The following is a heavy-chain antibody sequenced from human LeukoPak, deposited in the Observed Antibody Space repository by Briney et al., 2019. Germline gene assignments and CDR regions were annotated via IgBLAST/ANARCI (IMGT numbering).Heavy chain of an antibody. Sequence: VSVKVSCKASGYTFSSYGISWVRQAPGQGLEWMGWISGYDGYTHFAQKFQDRFTMTTDISTTTAYMELRSLRSDDTAVYYCAREVAGLGGEFDYWGQGTLVTVSS. J-gene: IGHJ4*02. CDR3: AREVAGLGGEFDY. CDR1: GYTFSSYG. V-gene: IGHV1-18*01. CDR2: ISGYDGYT. D-gene: IGHD3-3*01.